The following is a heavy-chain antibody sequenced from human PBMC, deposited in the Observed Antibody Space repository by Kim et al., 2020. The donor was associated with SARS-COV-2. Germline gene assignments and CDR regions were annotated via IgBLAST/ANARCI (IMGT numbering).Heavy chain of an antibody. CDR1: GFTFSSYV. J-gene: IGHJ4*02. CDR2: ISSSGGTT. V-gene: IGHV3-23*01. CDR3: AKDLDIGVYPAPFDY. Sequence: GGSLRLSCAASGFTFSSYVMNWVRQAPGKGLEWVSSISSSGGTTYYADSVKGRFTISRDNSKNTLYLQMKSPRAEDTAVYYCAKDLDIGVYPAPFDYWGQGTLVTVSS. D-gene: IGHD2-2*03.